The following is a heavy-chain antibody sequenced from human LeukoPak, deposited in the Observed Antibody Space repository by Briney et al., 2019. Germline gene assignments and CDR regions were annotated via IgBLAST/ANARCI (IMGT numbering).Heavy chain of an antibody. D-gene: IGHD4-17*01. V-gene: IGHV3-23*01. CDR2: ISGSGDRA. CDR1: GFTFSSYG. CDR3: AKGHGDYKGNYFDY. Sequence: GGSLRLSCAASGFTFSSYGMTWVRQAPGKGLEWVSGISGSGDRANYADSLKGRFTVSRDNSKRTLYLQMDSLRAEDTAVYYCAKGHGDYKGNYFDYWGQGTLVTVSS. J-gene: IGHJ4*02.